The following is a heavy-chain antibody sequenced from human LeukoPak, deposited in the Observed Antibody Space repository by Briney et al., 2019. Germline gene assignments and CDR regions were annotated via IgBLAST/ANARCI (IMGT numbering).Heavy chain of an antibody. D-gene: IGHD2-15*01. CDR1: GGSISTYY. J-gene: IGHJ4*02. CDR2: IYYSGST. CDR3: ARSSHCSGGSCYSLTGVGY. Sequence: SETLSLTCTVSGGSISTYYLSWIRQPPGKGLEWIGYIYYSGSTNYNPSLKSRVTMLVDTSKNQFSLKLTSVTAADTAVYYCARSSHCSGGSCYSLTGVGYWGQGTLVTVSS. V-gene: IGHV4-59*01.